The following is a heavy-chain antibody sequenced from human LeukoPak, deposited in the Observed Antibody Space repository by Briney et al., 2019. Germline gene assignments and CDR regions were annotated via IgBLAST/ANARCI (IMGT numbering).Heavy chain of an antibody. D-gene: IGHD3-22*01. CDR3: ARDGGTRLKYSFGYGDF. J-gene: IGHJ4*02. V-gene: IGHV3-48*03. Sequence: GGSLRLSCAASGFTFSSYEMNWVRQAPGKGLEWVSYISSSGSTIYYADSVKGRFTISRDNAKNSLYLQMNSLRAEDTAVYYCARDGGTRLKYSFGYGDFWGQGTLVTVSS. CDR2: ISSSGSTI. CDR1: GFTFSSYE.